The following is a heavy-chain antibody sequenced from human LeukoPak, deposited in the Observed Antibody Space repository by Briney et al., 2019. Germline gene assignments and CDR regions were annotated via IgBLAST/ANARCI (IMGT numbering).Heavy chain of an antibody. J-gene: IGHJ4*01. CDR3: ARVGGWELQAPFDY. V-gene: IGHV4-4*07. CDR1: GGSISSYY. CDR2: IYTSGST. Sequence: PSEXXXXXXTVSGGSISSYYWSWIRQPAGKGLEWIGRIYTSGSTNYNPSLKSRVTMSVDTSKNQFSLKLSSVTAADTAVYYCARVGGWELQAPFDYWGQGTLVTVSS. D-gene: IGHD1-26*01.